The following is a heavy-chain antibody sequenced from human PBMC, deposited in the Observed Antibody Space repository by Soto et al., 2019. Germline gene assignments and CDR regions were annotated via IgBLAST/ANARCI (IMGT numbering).Heavy chain of an antibody. CDR3: AGELDIHHGLGY. V-gene: IGHV6-1*01. CDR1: WGSVSSNTAT. CDR2: TYYRSNWNF. J-gene: IGHJ4*02. D-gene: IGHD6-19*01. Sequence: SQTLSLTCAISWGSVSSNTATWNWVRRSPSRGLEWLGRTYYRSNWNFDYALSVKSRITINPDTSKNQFSLQLNSLTPEDTAVYYCAGELDIHHGLGYWGPGTSVTVSS.